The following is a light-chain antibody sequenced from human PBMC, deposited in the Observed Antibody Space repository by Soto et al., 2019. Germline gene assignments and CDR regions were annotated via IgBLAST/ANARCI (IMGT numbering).Light chain of an antibody. CDR2: GAS. CDR3: QQYGSSPSWT. CDR1: QSVTSY. J-gene: IGKJ1*01. Sequence: EIVVTQSPGTLSLSPGERATLSCRASQSVTSYLAWYQQKPGQAPRLLIYGASSRATGIPDRFSGSGSGTDFTLTISRLEPEDFVVYYCQQYGSSPSWTFGQGTKVDIK. V-gene: IGKV3-20*01.